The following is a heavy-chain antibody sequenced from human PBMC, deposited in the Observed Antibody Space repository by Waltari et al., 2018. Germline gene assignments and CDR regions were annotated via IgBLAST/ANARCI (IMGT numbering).Heavy chain of an antibody. Sequence: QITLKESGPTLVKPTQTLTLTCTFSGFSLSTSGVGVGWIRQPPGKALEWLALIYWNDDKRYSPALKSRLTITKDTAKNQVVLTMTNMDPVDTATYYCAHSGYSSSADAFDIWGQGTMVTVSS. D-gene: IGHD6-6*01. V-gene: IGHV2-5*01. CDR2: IYWNDDK. CDR1: GFSLSTSGVG. CDR3: AHSGYSSSADAFDI. J-gene: IGHJ3*02.